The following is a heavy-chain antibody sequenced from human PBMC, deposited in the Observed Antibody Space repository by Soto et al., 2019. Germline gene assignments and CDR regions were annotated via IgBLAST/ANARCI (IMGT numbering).Heavy chain of an antibody. Sequence: SVKVSCKASGGTFSSYAISWVRQAPGQGLEWMGRIIPIFGTSNYAQKFQSRVTITADKSTSTAYMELSSLRSEDTAVYYCAIDDTAMSYWWFAPCGQGTMVTV. V-gene: IGHV1-69*06. CDR2: IIPIFGTS. CDR1: GGTFSSYA. D-gene: IGHD2-2*01. J-gene: IGHJ5*02. CDR3: AIDDTAMSYWWFAP.